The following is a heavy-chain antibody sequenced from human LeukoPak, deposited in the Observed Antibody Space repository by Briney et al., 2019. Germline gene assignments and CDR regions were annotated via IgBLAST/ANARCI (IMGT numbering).Heavy chain of an antibody. Sequence: GGSLRLSCAASGFTFDDYAMHWVRQAPGKGLEWVSGISWNSGSIGYADSVKGRFTISRDNAKNSLYLQMNSLRAEDTALYYCAKDVGRRWDFWSGYHDYWGQGTLVTVSS. CDR3: AKDVGRRWDFWSGYHDY. CDR2: ISWNSGSI. V-gene: IGHV3-9*01. D-gene: IGHD3-3*01. J-gene: IGHJ4*02. CDR1: GFTFDDYA.